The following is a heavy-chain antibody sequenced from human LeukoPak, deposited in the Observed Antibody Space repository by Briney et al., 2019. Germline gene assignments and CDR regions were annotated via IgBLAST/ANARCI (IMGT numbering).Heavy chain of an antibody. CDR2: IASDGSHT. D-gene: IGHD2-21*01. V-gene: IGHV3-30-3*01. Sequence: GGSLRLSCAASGFTFSTYFMHWVRQDPGKGLEWEADIASDGSHTLYVEWVKGRFTISRDNSKNKLYLQMNILRVEDTAVYFCARERQDTILHSGAFDIWGQGTMVTVSS. CDR3: ARERQDTILHSGAFDI. CDR1: GFTFSTYF. J-gene: IGHJ3*02.